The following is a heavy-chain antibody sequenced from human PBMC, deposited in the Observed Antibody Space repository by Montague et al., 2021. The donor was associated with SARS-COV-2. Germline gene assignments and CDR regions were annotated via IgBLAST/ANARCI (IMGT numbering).Heavy chain of an antibody. Sequence: SETLSLTCTVSAGSLSRRSNYWGWIRQPPGMGLQWIGSVDSAGSTXYSPSLKSRVTISLDTSKNQFSLKLSSVTAADTAVYYCARDEYNRYWYKYWGQGALVTVSS. V-gene: IGHV4-39*07. J-gene: IGHJ4*02. CDR2: VDSAGST. CDR1: AGSLSRRSNY. CDR3: ARDEYNRYWYKY. D-gene: IGHD2-8*02.